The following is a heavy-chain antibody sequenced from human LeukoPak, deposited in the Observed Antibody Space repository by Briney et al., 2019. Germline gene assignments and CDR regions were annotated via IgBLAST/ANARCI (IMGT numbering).Heavy chain of an antibody. CDR3: VHSEGRCLQPALGY. J-gene: IGHJ4*02. CDR1: GFTFSSYS. V-gene: IGHV3-21*01. CDR2: ISSSGSYI. D-gene: IGHD5-24*01. Sequence: KPGGSLRLSCAASGFTFSSYSMNWVRQAPGKGLEWVSSISSSGSYIYYADSVKGRFTISRDNAKNSLYLQMNSLRAEDTAVYYCVHSEGRCLQPALGYWGQGTLVTVSS.